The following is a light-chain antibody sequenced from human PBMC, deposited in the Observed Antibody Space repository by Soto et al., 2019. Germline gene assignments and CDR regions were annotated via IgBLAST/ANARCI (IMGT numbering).Light chain of an antibody. Sequence: EIVLTQSPGTLSLSPGERATLSCSASQSVSNNYLAWYQQKPGQAPRLLIYGASTRATGIPARFSGSGSGTEFTLTISSLQSEDFAVYYCQQYNNWPPITFGQGTRL. CDR1: QSVSNN. V-gene: IGKV3-15*01. J-gene: IGKJ5*01. CDR3: QQYNNWPPIT. CDR2: GAS.